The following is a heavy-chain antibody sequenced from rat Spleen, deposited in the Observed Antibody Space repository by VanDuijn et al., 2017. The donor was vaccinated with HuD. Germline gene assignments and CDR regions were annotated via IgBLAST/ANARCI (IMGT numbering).Heavy chain of an antibody. V-gene: IGHV5-7*01. CDR3: ARSTYDYFDY. J-gene: IGHJ2*01. CDR1: GFTFSNYY. CDR2: ISYDGSST. Sequence: EVQLVESGGGLVQPGRSLKLSCAASGFTFSNYYMAWVRQAPKKGLDWVATISYDGSSTYYRDSVKGRFTISRDNAKSTLYLQMDSLRSEDTATYYCARSTYDYFDYWGQGVMLTVSS. D-gene: IGHD2-1*01.